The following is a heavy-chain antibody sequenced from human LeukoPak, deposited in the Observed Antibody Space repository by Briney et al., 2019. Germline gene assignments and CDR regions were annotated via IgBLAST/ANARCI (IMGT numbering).Heavy chain of an antibody. J-gene: IGHJ4*02. V-gene: IGHV4-34*01. CDR3: ARGHIVLDY. CDR2: INHSGST. Sequence: SETLSLTCAVYGRSFSGYYWSWIRQPPGKGLEWIGEINHSGSTNYNPSLKSRVTISVDTSKNQFSLKLSSVTAADTAVYYCARGHIVLDYWGQGTLVTVSS. CDR1: GRSFSGYY. D-gene: IGHD2-21*01.